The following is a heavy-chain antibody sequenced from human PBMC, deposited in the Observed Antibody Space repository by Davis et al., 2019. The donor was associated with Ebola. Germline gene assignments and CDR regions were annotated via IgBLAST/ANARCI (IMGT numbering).Heavy chain of an antibody. CDR1: GASISSYY. D-gene: IGHD6-13*01. CDR3: ARRGTSSWYAGWFDP. V-gene: IGHV4-59*08. CDR2: IYYSGST. Sequence: MPSETLSLTCSVSGASISSYYWSWIRQPPGKGLEWIGYIYYSGSTNYNPSLKSRATISVDTSKNQFSLKLSSVTAADTAMYYCARRGTSSWYAGWFDPWGQGTLVTVSS. J-gene: IGHJ5*02.